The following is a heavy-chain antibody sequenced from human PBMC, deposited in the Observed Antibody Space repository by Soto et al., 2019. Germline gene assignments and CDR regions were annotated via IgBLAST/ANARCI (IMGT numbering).Heavy chain of an antibody. V-gene: IGHV3-7*03. Sequence: GGSLRRSCAASGFTFSDYYMTWVRQAPGKGLEWVATLGQDGSDERDVDSVRGRFIISRDDVKQSLYLQMSSLSADDTAVYFCARWNFAMDVWGQGPTVTV. CDR2: LGQDGSDE. CDR3: ARWNFAMDV. CDR1: GFTFSDYY. J-gene: IGHJ6*02.